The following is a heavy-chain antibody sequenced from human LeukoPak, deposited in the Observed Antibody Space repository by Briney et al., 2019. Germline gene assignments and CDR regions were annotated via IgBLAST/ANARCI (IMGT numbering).Heavy chain of an antibody. CDR2: IREDGNEK. V-gene: IGHV3-7*01. CDR1: GFTFSTFW. Sequence: GGSLRLSCAASGFTFSTFWLSWVRQAPGKGLEWVANIREDGNEKYYADSVKGQFTISRDNAKNSLFLQMDSLRAEDTAVYYCARDRDSSGSWEVNFDHWGQGTLVAVSS. CDR3: ARDRDSSGSWEVNFDH. J-gene: IGHJ4*02. D-gene: IGHD6-13*01.